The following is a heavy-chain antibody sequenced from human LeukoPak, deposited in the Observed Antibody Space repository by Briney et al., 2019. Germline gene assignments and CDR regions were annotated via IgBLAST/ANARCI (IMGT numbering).Heavy chain of an antibody. V-gene: IGHV3-21*01. D-gene: IGHD2-2*01. J-gene: IGHJ4*02. Sequence: PGGSLRPSCAASGFTFSSYSMNWVRQAPGKGLEWVSSISSSSSYIYYADSVKGRFTISRDNAKNSLYLQMNSLRGEDTAVYYCARDRGVRVVPAAVDYWGQGTLVTVSS. CDR1: GFTFSSYS. CDR2: ISSSSSYI. CDR3: ARDRGVRVVPAAVDY.